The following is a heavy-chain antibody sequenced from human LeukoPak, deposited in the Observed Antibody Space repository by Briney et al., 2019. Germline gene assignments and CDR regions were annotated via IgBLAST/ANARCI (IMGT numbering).Heavy chain of an antibody. Sequence: SETLSLTCTVSGGSISSYYWSWIRQPPGKGLEWIGYIYYSGYTNYNPSLKSRVTISVDTSKNQFSLKLSSVTAADTAVYYCASLYYFDRSRGWNYWGQGTLVTVSS. CDR2: IYYSGYT. CDR3: ASLYYFDRSRGWNY. J-gene: IGHJ4*02. V-gene: IGHV4-59*08. CDR1: GGSISSYY. D-gene: IGHD3-22*01.